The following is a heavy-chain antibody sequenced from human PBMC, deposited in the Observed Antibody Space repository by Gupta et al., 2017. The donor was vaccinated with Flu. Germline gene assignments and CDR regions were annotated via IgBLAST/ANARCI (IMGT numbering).Heavy chain of an antibody. CDR2: ISGSSTFI. CDR3: ARESDTAMVPPDH. D-gene: IGHD5-18*01. J-gene: IGHJ4*02. CDR1: GFDFNSYT. Sequence: EVHLVESGGGLVEPGGFLRLSCAASGFDFNSYTMNWVRQAPGKGLEWVSSISGSSTFIYYADSVKGRFTVSRDNAKNSLDLQMNGLRAEDTAVYFCARESDTAMVPPDHWGQGTLVTVSS. V-gene: IGHV3-21*01.